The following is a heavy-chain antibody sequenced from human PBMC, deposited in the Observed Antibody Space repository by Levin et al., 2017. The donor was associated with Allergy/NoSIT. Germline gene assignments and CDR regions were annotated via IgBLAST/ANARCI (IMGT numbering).Heavy chain of an antibody. Sequence: TGGSLRLSCAASGFTFTDHHMTWIRQAPGKGLEWVGYITSGGDTMAYADSVKGRFTISRDNAEKSVYLQMDSLRAEDTAVYYCAREGPPGDSSFDHWGQGTLVTVSS. V-gene: IGHV3-11*01. D-gene: IGHD1-14*01. CDR1: GFTFTDHH. CDR3: AREGPPGDSSFDH. J-gene: IGHJ4*02. CDR2: ITSGGDTM.